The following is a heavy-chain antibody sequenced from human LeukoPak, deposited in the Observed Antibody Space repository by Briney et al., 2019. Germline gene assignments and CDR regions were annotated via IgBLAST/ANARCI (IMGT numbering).Heavy chain of an antibody. CDR1: GGTFSSYA. Sequence: GASVKVSYKASGGTFSSYAISWVRQAPGQGLEWMGRIIPILGIANYAQKFQGRVTITADKSTSTAYMELSSLRSEDTAVYYCAVVVTAQFGAFDIWGQGTMVTVSS. D-gene: IGHD2-21*02. J-gene: IGHJ3*02. CDR2: IIPILGIA. V-gene: IGHV1-69*04. CDR3: AVVVTAQFGAFDI.